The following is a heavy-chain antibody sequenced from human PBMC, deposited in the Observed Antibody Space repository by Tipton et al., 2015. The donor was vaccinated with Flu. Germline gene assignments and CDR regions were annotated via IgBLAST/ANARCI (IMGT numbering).Heavy chain of an antibody. Sequence: SLRLSCAASGFTFSSYWMSWVRQAPGKGLEWVANINLDGNERSYVGSVRGRFTVSRDNAKNSLFLQMNNLRTEDTAVYYCARTYDSTGYYGAEGPFDIWGRGTEVTVSA. D-gene: IGHD3-22*01. CDR2: INLDGNER. J-gene: IGHJ3*02. CDR1: GFTFSSYW. CDR3: ARTYDSTGYYGAEGPFDI. V-gene: IGHV3-7*01.